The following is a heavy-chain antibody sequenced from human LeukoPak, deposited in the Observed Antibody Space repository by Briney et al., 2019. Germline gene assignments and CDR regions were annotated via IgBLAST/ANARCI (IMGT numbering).Heavy chain of an antibody. Sequence: PSETLSLTCTVSGGSISSSSYYWGWIRQPPGKGLEWIGSIYYSGSTYYNPSLKSRVTISVDTSKNQFSLKLSSVTAADTAVYYCATEEYGVITYWGQGTLVTVSS. CDR1: GGSISSSSYY. CDR3: ATEEYGVITY. D-gene: IGHD3-16*02. CDR2: IYYSGST. J-gene: IGHJ4*02. V-gene: IGHV4-39*01.